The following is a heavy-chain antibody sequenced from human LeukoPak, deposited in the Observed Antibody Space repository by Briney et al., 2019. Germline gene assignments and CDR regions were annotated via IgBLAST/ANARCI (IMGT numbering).Heavy chain of an antibody. J-gene: IGHJ6*03. CDR1: GYTFSGYY. D-gene: IGHD1-1*01. CDR3: ARGKLERRAYYYMDV. Sequence: ASVKVSCKASGYTFSGYYMHWVRQAPGQGLEWMGWINPNSGGTNYAQKFQGRVTMTRDTSISTAYMELSRLRSDDTAVYYCARGKLERRAYYYMDVWGKGTTVTVSS. V-gene: IGHV1-2*02. CDR2: INPNSGGT.